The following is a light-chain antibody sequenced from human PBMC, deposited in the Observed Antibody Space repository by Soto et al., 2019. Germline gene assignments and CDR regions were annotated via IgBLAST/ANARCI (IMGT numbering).Light chain of an antibody. V-gene: IGKV1-5*01. CDR3: QQYATSSPT. J-gene: IGKJ2*01. CDR1: QSISSW. CDR2: GAS. Sequence: DIQMTQSPSTLSASVGDGVTITCRASQSISSWLAWYQQRPREAPKLLIYGASSLESGVPSRFSGSGSGTEFTLTISSLQPTDFATYYCQQYATSSPTFGQGTKLEI.